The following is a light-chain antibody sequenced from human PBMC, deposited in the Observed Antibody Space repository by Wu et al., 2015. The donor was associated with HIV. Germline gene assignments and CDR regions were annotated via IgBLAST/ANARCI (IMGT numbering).Light chain of an antibody. CDR2: AAS. Sequence: IQLTQSPSSLSASVGDRVTISCRASQGISNELAWYQQKPGKAPKLLIFAASSLESGVPSRFSGRGSGTDFTLTISSPQPEDFAVYFCQQYNATPWTFGQGTKVEI. J-gene: IGKJ1*01. CDR1: QGISNE. V-gene: IGKV1-13*02. CDR3: QQYNATPWT.